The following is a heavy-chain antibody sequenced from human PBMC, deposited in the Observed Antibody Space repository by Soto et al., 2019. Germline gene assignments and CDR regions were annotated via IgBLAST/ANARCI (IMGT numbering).Heavy chain of an antibody. Sequence: ASVKVSCKVSGYTLTELSMHWVRQAPGKGLEWMGWISAYNGNTNYAQKLQGRVTMTTDTSTSTAYMELRSLRSDDTAVYYCARRYYYYYYMDVWDKGTTVTVSS. CDR3: ARRYYYYYYMDV. CDR1: GYTLTELS. J-gene: IGHJ6*03. CDR2: ISAYNGNT. V-gene: IGHV1-18*01.